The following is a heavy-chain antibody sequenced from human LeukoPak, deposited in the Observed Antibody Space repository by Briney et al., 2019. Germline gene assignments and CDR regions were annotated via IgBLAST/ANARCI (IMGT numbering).Heavy chain of an antibody. CDR3: ARVGVGATTIRRAYFDY. D-gene: IGHD1-26*01. Sequence: PSETPSLTCTVSGGSISSSSYYWGWIRQPPGKGLEWIGSIYYSGSTYYNPSLKSRVTISVDTSKNQFSLKLSSVTAADTAVYYCARVGVGATTIRRAYFDYWGQGTLVTVSS. CDR1: GGSISSSSYY. CDR2: IYYSGST. V-gene: IGHV4-39*01. J-gene: IGHJ4*02.